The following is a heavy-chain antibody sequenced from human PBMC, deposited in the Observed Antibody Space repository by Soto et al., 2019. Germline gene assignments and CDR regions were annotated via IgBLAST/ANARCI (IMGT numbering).Heavy chain of an antibody. CDR3: ARVDRQTQAAFDI. CDR2: IYTSGST. V-gene: IGHV4-4*07. Sequence: SETLSLTCTVSGGSISSYYWSWTRQPAGKGLEWIGRIYTSGSTNYNPSLKSRVTMSVDTSKNQFSLKLSSVTAADTAVYYCARVDRQTQAAFDIWGQGTMVTVSS. CDR1: GGSISSYY. J-gene: IGHJ3*02.